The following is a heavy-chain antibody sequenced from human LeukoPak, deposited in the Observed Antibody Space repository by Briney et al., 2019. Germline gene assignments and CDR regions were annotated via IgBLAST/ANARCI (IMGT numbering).Heavy chain of an antibody. D-gene: IGHD6-13*01. CDR3: AKARVLGAAAWFFDY. Sequence: PGGSLRLSCAASGFTFSSYGMHWVRQAPGKGLEWVACIRYDGSNKYYADSVKVRFTISRDNSKNTLYLQMNSLRAEDTAVYYCAKARVLGAAAWFFDYWGQGTLVTVSS. CDR1: GFTFSSYG. CDR2: IRYDGSNK. V-gene: IGHV3-30*02. J-gene: IGHJ4*02.